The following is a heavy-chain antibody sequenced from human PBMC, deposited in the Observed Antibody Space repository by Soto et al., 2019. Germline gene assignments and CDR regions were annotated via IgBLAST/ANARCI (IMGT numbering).Heavy chain of an antibody. V-gene: IGHV4-59*12. CDR3: ARARQNYDCEFDP. Sequence: SETLSLTCTVSGGSIDSYYWTWIRQPPGKGLEWIGYVYYTGTTAYSPSLKSRVTISLDTSENQFSLRLTSVTAADPAMYYCARARQNYDCEFDPWGQGTLVTVSS. D-gene: IGHD3-9*01. J-gene: IGHJ5*02. CDR1: GGSIDSYY. CDR2: VYYTGTT.